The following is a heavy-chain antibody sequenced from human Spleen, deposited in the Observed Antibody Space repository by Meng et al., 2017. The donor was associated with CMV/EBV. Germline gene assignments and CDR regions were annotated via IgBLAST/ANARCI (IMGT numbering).Heavy chain of an antibody. V-gene: IGHV4-4*02. CDR2: IYHSGST. D-gene: IGHD6-6*01. Sequence: VSGGSISISNWWSWVRQPPGKGLEWIGEIYHSGSTNYNPSLKSRVTISVDKSKNQFSLKLSSVTAADTAVYYCARDMGYSSSWFDPWGQGTLVTVSS. CDR1: GGSISISNW. J-gene: IGHJ5*02. CDR3: ARDMGYSSSWFDP.